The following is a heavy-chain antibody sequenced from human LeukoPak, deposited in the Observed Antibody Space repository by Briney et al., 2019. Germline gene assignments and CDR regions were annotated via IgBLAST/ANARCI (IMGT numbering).Heavy chain of an antibody. V-gene: IGHV3-11*04. CDR1: GFTFSDYY. CDR2: ISSSGSTI. Sequence: GGSLRLSCAASGFTFSDYYMSWIRQAPGKGLEWVSYISSSGSTIYYADSVKGRFTISRDNAKNSLYLQMNSLRAEDTAVYYCATPPPITMVRGGMDVWGQGTTVTVSS. D-gene: IGHD3-10*01. J-gene: IGHJ6*02. CDR3: ATPPPITMVRGGMDV.